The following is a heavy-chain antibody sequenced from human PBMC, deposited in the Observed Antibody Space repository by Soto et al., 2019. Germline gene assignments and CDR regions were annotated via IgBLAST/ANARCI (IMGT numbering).Heavy chain of an antibody. Sequence: QVQLQESGPGLVIPSQTLSLTCAVSGASINSDGYYWSWIRQPPGKGLEWIGSIYYSGTTYYNSSLKSRAAISVETSQNLFSLKLASSTAADTALYYCARWRSVNWAFDHWGKGTLVGVSS. D-gene: IGHD1-1*01. CDR2: IYYSGTT. J-gene: IGHJ4*02. V-gene: IGHV4-31*11. CDR1: GASINSDGYY. CDR3: ARWRSVNWAFDH.